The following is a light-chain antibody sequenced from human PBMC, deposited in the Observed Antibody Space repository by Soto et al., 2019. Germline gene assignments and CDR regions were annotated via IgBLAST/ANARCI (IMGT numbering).Light chain of an antibody. CDR3: QHYTLYSAP. J-gene: IGKJ5*01. CDR2: GAS. CDR1: QDISTY. Sequence: RLTQSPSRLSASVGDTVTISCRASQDISTYLAWYQQKPGKAPTLLIFGASSLHNGVPPRFAGSGSGSEFTLTINRLLPDDFATYFCQHYTLYSAPFGQGTRV. V-gene: IGKV1-5*01.